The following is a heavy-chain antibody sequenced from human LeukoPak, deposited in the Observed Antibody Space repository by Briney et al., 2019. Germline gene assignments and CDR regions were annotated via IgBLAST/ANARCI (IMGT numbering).Heavy chain of an antibody. CDR1: GGTFSSYA. V-gene: IGHV1-69*04. CDR2: IIPILGIA. D-gene: IGHD4-17*01. Sequence: VASVKVSCKASGGTFSSYAISWVRQAPGQGLEWMGRIIPILGIANYAQKFQGRVTITADKSTSTAYMELSSLRSEDTAVYYCAREDLHGDYVGGPFYWGQGTLVTVSS. CDR3: AREDLHGDYVGGPFY. J-gene: IGHJ4*02.